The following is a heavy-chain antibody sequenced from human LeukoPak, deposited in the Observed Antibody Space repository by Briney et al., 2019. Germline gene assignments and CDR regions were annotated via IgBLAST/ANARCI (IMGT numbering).Heavy chain of an antibody. Sequence: GGSLRLSCAASGFTFSYYWMSWVRQAPGKGLEWVANIKQDGSEKHYVDSVRGRFTISRDNAKTSLWLQMNSLRAEDTAVYYCARQYYYGMDVWGQGTTVTVSS. J-gene: IGHJ6*02. CDR3: ARQYYYGMDV. CDR1: GFTFSYYW. CDR2: IKQDGSEK. V-gene: IGHV3-7*04.